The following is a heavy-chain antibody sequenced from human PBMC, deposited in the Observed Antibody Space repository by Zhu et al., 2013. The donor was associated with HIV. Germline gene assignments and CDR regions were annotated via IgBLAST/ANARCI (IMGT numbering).Heavy chain of an antibody. CDR3: ARDRSCELRYFDVGWWFDP. J-gene: IGHJ5*02. CDR1: GYTFTSYG. Sequence: QVQLVQSGAEVKKPGASVKVSCKASGYTFTSYGISWVRQAPGQGLEWMGWISAYNGNTNYAQKLQGRVTMTTDTSTSTAYMELRSLRSDDTAVYYCARDRSCELRYFDVGWWFDPVGPGNPGHRLL. V-gene: IGHV1-18*01. CDR2: ISAYNGNT. D-gene: IGHD3-9*01.